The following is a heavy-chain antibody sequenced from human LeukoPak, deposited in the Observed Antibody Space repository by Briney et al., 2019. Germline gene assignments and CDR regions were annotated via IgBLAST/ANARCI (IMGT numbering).Heavy chain of an antibody. Sequence: GSLRLSCAASGFTFSSYSMNWVRQAPGKGLEWVSYISSSSSTIYYADSVKGRFTISRDNAKNSLYLQMNSLRAEDTAVYYCARDLAARPYYFDYWGQGTLVTVSS. CDR2: ISSSSSTI. D-gene: IGHD6-6*01. CDR3: ARDLAARPYYFDY. CDR1: GFTFSSYS. V-gene: IGHV3-48*01. J-gene: IGHJ4*02.